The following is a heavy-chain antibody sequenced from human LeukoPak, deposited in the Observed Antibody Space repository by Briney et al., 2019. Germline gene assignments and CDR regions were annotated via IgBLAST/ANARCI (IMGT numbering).Heavy chain of an antibody. J-gene: IGHJ5*02. Sequence: ASVKVSCKASGYTFTGYYMHWVRQAPGQGLEWMGWINTNTGGPTYAQGLTGRFVFSLDTSISTAYLEISSLKAEDTAVYYCARDRYDSSGYYEFDPWGQGTLVTVSS. CDR2: INTNTGGP. CDR1: GYTFTGYY. CDR3: ARDRYDSSGYYEFDP. V-gene: IGHV7-4-1*02. D-gene: IGHD6-19*01.